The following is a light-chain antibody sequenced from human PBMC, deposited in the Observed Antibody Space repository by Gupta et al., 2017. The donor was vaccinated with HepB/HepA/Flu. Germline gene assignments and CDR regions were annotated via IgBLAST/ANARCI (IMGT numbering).Light chain of an antibody. CDR2: DVS. CDR1: SSDVGGYNY. Sequence: QSALTQPASVSGSRGQSITIFCTGTSSDVGGYNYVSWYQQHPGKAPKLMIYDVSNRPSGVSNRFSGSKSGNTASLTISGLQAEDEADYYCSSYTSSSTVVFGGGTKLTVL. V-gene: IGLV2-14*01. J-gene: IGLJ2*01. CDR3: SSYTSSSTVV.